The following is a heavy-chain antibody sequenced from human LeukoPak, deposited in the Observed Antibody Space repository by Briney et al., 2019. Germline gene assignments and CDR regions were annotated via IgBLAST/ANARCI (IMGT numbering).Heavy chain of an antibody. J-gene: IGHJ4*02. CDR1: GFTFSSYW. Sequence: GGSLRLSCAASGFTFSSYWMHWVRQAPRKGLVWVSRINSDGSSTIYADSVKGRFTISRDNAKNTLYLQMNSLRAEDTAVYYCAKARDGYNGKVLDYWGQGTLVTVSS. CDR2: INSDGSST. CDR3: AKARDGYNGKVLDY. V-gene: IGHV3-74*01. D-gene: IGHD5-24*01.